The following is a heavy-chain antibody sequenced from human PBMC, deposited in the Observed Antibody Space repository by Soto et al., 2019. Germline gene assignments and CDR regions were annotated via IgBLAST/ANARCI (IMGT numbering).Heavy chain of an antibody. CDR1: GGSISSGGYY. CDR2: IYYSGST. CDR3: ARAPDSSGWSDFDY. Sequence: SETMSLTCTVSGGSISSGGYYWSWIRQHPGKGLEWIGYIYYSGSTYYNPSLKSRVTISVDTSKNQFSLKLSSVTAADTAVYYCARAPDSSGWSDFDYWGQGTLVTVSS. D-gene: IGHD6-19*01. J-gene: IGHJ4*02. V-gene: IGHV4-31*02.